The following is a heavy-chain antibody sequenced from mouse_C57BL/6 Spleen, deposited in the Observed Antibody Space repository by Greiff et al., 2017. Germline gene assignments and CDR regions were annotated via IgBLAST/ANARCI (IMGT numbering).Heavy chain of an antibody. CDR3: VRPHYYGSTLFDY. V-gene: IGHV10-1*01. J-gene: IGHJ2*01. CDR1: GFSFNTYA. D-gene: IGHD1-1*01. Sequence: EVKLVESGGGLVQPKGSLKLSCAASGFSFNTYAMNWVRQAPGKGLEWVARIRSKSNNYATYYADSVKDRFTISRDDSESMLYLQMNNLKTEDTAMYYCVRPHYYGSTLFDYWGQGTTLTVSS. CDR2: IRSKSNNYAT.